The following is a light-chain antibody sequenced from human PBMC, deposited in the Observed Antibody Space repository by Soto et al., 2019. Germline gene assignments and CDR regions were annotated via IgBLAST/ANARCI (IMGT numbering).Light chain of an antibody. J-gene: IGLJ1*01. Sequence: QSVLTQPPSVSGSPGQRVTISCTGTSLNVGACNYVPWYQQHPGKAPKFLIYTVTQRPSGVPDRFSGSKSGTSASLSIAGLQAEDEADYYCYSYESSYTWVFGTGTKLTVL. CDR2: TVT. CDR1: SLNVGACNY. V-gene: IGLV2-11*01. CDR3: YSYESSYTWV.